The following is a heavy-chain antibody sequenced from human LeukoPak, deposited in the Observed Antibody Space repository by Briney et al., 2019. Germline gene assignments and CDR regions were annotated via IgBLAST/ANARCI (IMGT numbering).Heavy chain of an antibody. D-gene: IGHD2-21*01. Sequence: ASVKVSCKVSGYTLTELSTHWVRQAPGKGLEWMGGFDPEDGETIYAQKFQGRVTMTEDTSTDTAYMELSSLRSEDTAVYYCATGVRYSRWFDPWGQGTLVTVSS. CDR2: FDPEDGET. CDR1: GYTLTELS. J-gene: IGHJ5*02. CDR3: ATGVRYSRWFDP. V-gene: IGHV1-24*01.